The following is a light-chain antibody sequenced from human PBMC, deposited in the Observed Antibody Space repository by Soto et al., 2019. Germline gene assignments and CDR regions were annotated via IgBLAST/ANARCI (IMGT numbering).Light chain of an antibody. Sequence: QSVLTQPASVSGSPGQSITISCTGTRSDVGSYNLVSWYQQHPGKAPKLMIYEGSKRPSGVSNRFSGSKSGNTASLTISGLQAEDEADYYCCSYAGSSSYVFGTGTKVTFL. V-gene: IGLV2-23*01. CDR1: RSDVGSYNL. CDR3: CSYAGSSSYV. J-gene: IGLJ1*01. CDR2: EGS.